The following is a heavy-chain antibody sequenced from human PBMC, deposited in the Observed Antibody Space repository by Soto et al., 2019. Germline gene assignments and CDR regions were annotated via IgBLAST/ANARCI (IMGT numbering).Heavy chain of an antibody. Sequence: ASVKVSCKASGYTFTSYGISWVRQAPGQGLEWMGWISAYNGNTNYAQKLQGRVTMTTDTSTSTAYMELRSLRSDDTAVYYCARDSCSGGSCYSGYWYFDLWGRGTLVTVSS. D-gene: IGHD2-15*01. CDR1: GYTFTSYG. V-gene: IGHV1-18*01. CDR2: ISAYNGNT. CDR3: ARDSCSGGSCYSGYWYFDL. J-gene: IGHJ2*01.